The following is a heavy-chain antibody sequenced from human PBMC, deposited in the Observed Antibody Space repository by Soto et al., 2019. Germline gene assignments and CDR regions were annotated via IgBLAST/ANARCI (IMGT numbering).Heavy chain of an antibody. D-gene: IGHD1-7*01. CDR1: GYTFTSYA. CDR3: ARDPGWNYDY. CDR2: INAGNGNT. J-gene: IGHJ4*02. V-gene: IGHV1-3*05. Sequence: QVQLVQSGAEEKKPGASVKVSCKASGYTFTSYAMHWVRQAPGQRLEGMGWINAGNGNTKYSQKYQGRVTITRDTPASTGHMELSILRSEDTAVYYCARDPGWNYDYWGQGTLVTVSS.